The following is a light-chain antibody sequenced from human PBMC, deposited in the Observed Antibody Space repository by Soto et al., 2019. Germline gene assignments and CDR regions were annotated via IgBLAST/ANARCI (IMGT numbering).Light chain of an antibody. CDR1: QSVTRDY. CDR3: HQSGDSPT. Sequence: ESVLTQSPDTLSFSPGCRATLSCRASQSVTRDYLGWYQQKPGQAPRLLIYGVSNRAPGIPDRFSGSGSGTDITLTISRLEPEDFAVYYCHQSGDSPTFGQGTKVDIK. J-gene: IGKJ1*01. CDR2: GVS. V-gene: IGKV3-20*01.